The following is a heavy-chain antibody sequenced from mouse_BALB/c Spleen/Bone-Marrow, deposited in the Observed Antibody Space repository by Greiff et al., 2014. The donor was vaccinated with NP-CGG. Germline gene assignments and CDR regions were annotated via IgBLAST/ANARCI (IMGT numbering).Heavy chain of an antibody. V-gene: IGHV14-3*02. D-gene: IGHD2-3*01. CDR2: IDPANGNT. CDR1: GFNIKDTY. J-gene: IGHJ4*01. Sequence: VQLKESGAELVKPGASVKLSCTASGFNIKDTYMHWVKQRPEQGLEWTGRIDPANGNTKYDPKFQGKATITADTSSNTAYLQLSSLTSEDTAVYYCARWLLPYGLDYWGQGTSVTVSS. CDR3: ARWLLPYGLDY.